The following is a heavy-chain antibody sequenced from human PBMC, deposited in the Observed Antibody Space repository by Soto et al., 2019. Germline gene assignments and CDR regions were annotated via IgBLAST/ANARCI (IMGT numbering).Heavy chain of an antibody. Sequence: ASLKVYCKAAGYTFTSYRISWVREDPGQGLEWMGWISAYNGNTNYAQKLQGRVTMTTDTSTSTAYMELRSLRSDDTAVYYCARGRYFDWLLPASYYYGMDVWGQGTTVTVYS. CDR3: ARGRYFDWLLPASYYYGMDV. CDR2: ISAYNGNT. V-gene: IGHV1-18*01. CDR1: GYTFTSYR. D-gene: IGHD3-9*01. J-gene: IGHJ6*02.